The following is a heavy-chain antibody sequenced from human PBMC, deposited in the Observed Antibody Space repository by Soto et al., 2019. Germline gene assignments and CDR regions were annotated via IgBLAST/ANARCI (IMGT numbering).Heavy chain of an antibody. CDR1: GGSISSSSYY. V-gene: IGHV4-39*01. J-gene: IGHJ4*02. Sequence: PSETLSLTCTVSGGSISSSSYYWGWIRQPPGKGLEWIGSIYYSGSTYYNPSLKSRVTISVDTSKNQFSLKLSSVTAADTAVYYCARHAIVLVPAARGYFDYWGQGTLVTVSS. D-gene: IGHD2-2*01. CDR2: IYYSGST. CDR3: ARHAIVLVPAARGYFDY.